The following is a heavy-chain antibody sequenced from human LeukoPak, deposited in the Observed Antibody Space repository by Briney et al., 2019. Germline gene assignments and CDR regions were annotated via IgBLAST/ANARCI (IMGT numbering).Heavy chain of an antibody. J-gene: IGHJ4*02. CDR3: ARGSLGSSWYILDY. Sequence: GASVKVSRKASGYTFTSYDINWVRQAPGQGLEWMGWMNPNSGNTGYAQKFQGRVTMTRNTSISTAYMELSSLRSEDTAVYSCARGSLGSSWYILDYWGQGTLVTVSS. CDR2: MNPNSGNT. D-gene: IGHD6-13*01. V-gene: IGHV1-8*01. CDR1: GYTFTSYD.